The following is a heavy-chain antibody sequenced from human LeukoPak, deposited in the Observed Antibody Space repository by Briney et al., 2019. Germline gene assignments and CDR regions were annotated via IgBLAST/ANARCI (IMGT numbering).Heavy chain of an antibody. Sequence: GRCLRLSCAASGFTFTSYGIHWVCQAPRKGLERVAGISYVGSNKYSADSVKVRFTISKDNSKNTSYLQMTSQRSEDTAVYYCAKGVDGRLLWFGNTGELDYWGQGTLVTVSS. CDR2: ISYVGSNK. J-gene: IGHJ4*02. D-gene: IGHD3-10*01. CDR3: AKGVDGRLLWFGNTGELDY. CDR1: GFTFTSYG. V-gene: IGHV3-30*18.